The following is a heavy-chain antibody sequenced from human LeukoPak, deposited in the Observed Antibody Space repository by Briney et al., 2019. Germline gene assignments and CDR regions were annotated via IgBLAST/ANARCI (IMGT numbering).Heavy chain of an antibody. V-gene: IGHV3-21*01. J-gene: IGHJ4*02. Sequence: GGSLRLSCAASGFTFSSYSMNWVRQAPGKGLKWVSSISSRSNYIYYADSVKGRFTISRDNAKNSLYLQMDSLRDEDTAVYYCARDYIVVVVAAGFDNWGQGTLVTVSS. D-gene: IGHD2-15*01. CDR3: ARDYIVVVVAAGFDN. CDR2: ISSRSNYI. CDR1: GFTFSSYS.